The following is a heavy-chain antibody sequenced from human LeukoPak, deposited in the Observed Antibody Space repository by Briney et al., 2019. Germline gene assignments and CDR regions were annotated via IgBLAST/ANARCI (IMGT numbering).Heavy chain of an antibody. V-gene: IGHV4-59*01. J-gene: IGHJ3*02. Sequence: SETLSLTCTVSGGSISIYYWSWIRQPPGKGLEWIGYIYNSGSTIYNPSLKSRVTISVDTSKNQFSLNLSSVTATDTAVYYCARANYYGSGPETFDIWGQGTMVTVSS. D-gene: IGHD3-10*01. CDR2: IYNSGST. CDR3: ARANYYGSGPETFDI. CDR1: GGSISIYY.